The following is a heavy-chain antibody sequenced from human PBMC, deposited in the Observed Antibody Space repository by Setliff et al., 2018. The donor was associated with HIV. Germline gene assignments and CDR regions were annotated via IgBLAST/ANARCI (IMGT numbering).Heavy chain of an antibody. J-gene: IGHJ4*02. V-gene: IGHV4-61*02. Sequence: PSETLSLTCTVSGGSISSGTSYWSWIRQPAEKGLEWIGRIYTSGSTNYNPSLKSRVIISVDTSKNHFSLSLSSVTAADTAVYFCASGGHRLHDYWGQGTLVTVSS. CDR2: IYTSGST. CDR3: ASGGHRLHDY. D-gene: IGHD1-26*01. CDR1: GGSISSGTSY.